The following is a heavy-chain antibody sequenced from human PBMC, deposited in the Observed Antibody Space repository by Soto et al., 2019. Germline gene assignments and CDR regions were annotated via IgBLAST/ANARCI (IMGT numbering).Heavy chain of an antibody. J-gene: IGHJ4*02. Sequence: GGSLRLSCAGSGFTFSSYGMHWVRQAPGKGLEWVAVISYDGSNKYYADSVKGRFTISRDNSKNTLYLQMNSLRAEDTAVYYCARPQVKSFYDSSGYFDYWGQGTLVTVSS. V-gene: IGHV3-30*03. D-gene: IGHD3-22*01. CDR1: GFTFSSYG. CDR3: ARPQVKSFYDSSGYFDY. CDR2: ISYDGSNK.